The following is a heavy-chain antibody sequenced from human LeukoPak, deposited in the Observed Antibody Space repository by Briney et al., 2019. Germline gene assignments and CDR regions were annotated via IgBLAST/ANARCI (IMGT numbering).Heavy chain of an antibody. J-gene: IGHJ4*02. V-gene: IGHV3-7*01. D-gene: IGHD3-3*01. CDR2: IKQDGSEK. Sequence: PGGSLGLSCAASGFTFSSYWMSWVRQAPGKGLEWVANIKQDGSEKYYVDSVKGRFTISRDNAKNSLYLQMNSLRAEDTAVYYCARGNYDFWSGYYIHYWGQGTLVTVSS. CDR1: GFTFSSYW. CDR3: ARGNYDFWSGYYIHY.